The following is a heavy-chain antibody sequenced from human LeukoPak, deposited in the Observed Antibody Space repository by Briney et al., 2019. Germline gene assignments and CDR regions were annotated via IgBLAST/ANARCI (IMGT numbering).Heavy chain of an antibody. D-gene: IGHD3-3*01. Sequence: GGSLRLSCTASGFTFGDYAMSWVRQAPGKGLEWVGFIRSKAYGGTTEYAASVKGRFTISRDDSKSIAHLQMNSLKTEDTAVYYCTRDRDYDFWSGYYAEILQNDYWGQGTLVTVSS. CDR2: IRSKAYGGTT. CDR3: TRDRDYDFWSGYYAEILQNDY. J-gene: IGHJ4*02. CDR1: GFTFGDYA. V-gene: IGHV3-49*04.